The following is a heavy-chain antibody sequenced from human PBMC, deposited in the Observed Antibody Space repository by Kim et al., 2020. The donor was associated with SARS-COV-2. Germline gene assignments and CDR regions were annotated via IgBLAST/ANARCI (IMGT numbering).Heavy chain of an antibody. D-gene: IGHD3-9*01. Sequence: SETLSLTCTVSGGSISSSSYYWGWIRQPPGKGLEWIGSIYYSGSTYYNPSLKSRVTISVDTSKNQFSLKLSSVTAADTAVYYCARRYFDWLLYEVCAFDIWGQGTMVTVSS. CDR2: IYYSGST. J-gene: IGHJ3*02. CDR3: ARRYFDWLLYEVCAFDI. CDR1: GGSISSSSYY. V-gene: IGHV4-39*01.